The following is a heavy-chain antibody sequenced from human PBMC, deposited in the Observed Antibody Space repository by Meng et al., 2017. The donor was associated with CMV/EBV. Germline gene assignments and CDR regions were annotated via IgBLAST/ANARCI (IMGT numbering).Heavy chain of an antibody. CDR1: GGSISSSNW. Sequence: SETLSLTCAVSGGSISSSNWWSWVRQPPGKGLEWIGEIYHSGSTNYNPSLKSRVTISVDKSKNQFSLKLSSVTAADTAVYYCARRGSSGWPYYYYGMDVWGQGTTVTVSS. D-gene: IGHD6-19*01. CDR3: ARRGSSGWPYYYYGMDV. V-gene: IGHV4-4*02. CDR2: IYHSGST. J-gene: IGHJ6*02.